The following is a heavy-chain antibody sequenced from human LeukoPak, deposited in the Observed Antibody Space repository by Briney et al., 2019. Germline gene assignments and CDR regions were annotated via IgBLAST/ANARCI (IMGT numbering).Heavy chain of an antibody. CDR2: ISWNSGSI. J-gene: IGHJ4*02. CDR3: AKDKGSGSYYYFDY. V-gene: IGHV3-9*01. CDR1: GFTFDDYA. Sequence: GRSLRLSCAASGFTFDDYAMHWVRQAPGKGLEWVSGISWNSGSIGYADSVKGRFTISRDNAKNSLYLQMNSLRAEDTALYYGAKDKGSGSYYYFDYWGQGTLVTVSS. D-gene: IGHD1-26*01.